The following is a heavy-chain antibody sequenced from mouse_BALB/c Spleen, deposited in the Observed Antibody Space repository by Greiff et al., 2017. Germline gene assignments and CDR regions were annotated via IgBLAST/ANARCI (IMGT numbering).Heavy chain of an antibody. V-gene: IGHV1-69*01. CDR3: ARRTVLYAMDY. J-gene: IGHJ4*01. CDR1: GYTFTDYW. D-gene: IGHD1-1*01. CDR2: IDTSDSYT. Sequence: QVQLQQPGAELVMPGASVKMSCKASGYTFTDYWMHWVKQRPGQGLEWIGAIDTSDSYTSYNQKFKGKATLTVDESSSTAYMQLSSLTSEDSAVYYCARRTVLYAMDYWGQGTSVTVSS.